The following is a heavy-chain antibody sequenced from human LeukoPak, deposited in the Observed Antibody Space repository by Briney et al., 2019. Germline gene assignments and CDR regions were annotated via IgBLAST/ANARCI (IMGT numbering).Heavy chain of an antibody. CDR1: GGSISSYY. J-gene: IGHJ3*02. CDR3: ARQPLNTIFGVVISAFDI. CDR2: IYYSGST. D-gene: IGHD3-3*01. V-gene: IGHV4-59*08. Sequence: SETLSLTCTVSGGSISSYYWSWIRQPPGKGLEWIGYIYYSGSTNYNPSLKSRVTISVDTSKNQFSLKLSSVTAADTAVYYCARQPLNTIFGVVISAFDIWGQGTMVTVSS.